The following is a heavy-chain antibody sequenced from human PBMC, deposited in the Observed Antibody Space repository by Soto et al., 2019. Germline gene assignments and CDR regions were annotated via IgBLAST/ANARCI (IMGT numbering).Heavy chain of an antibody. D-gene: IGHD6-19*01. V-gene: IGHV3-30*18. Sequence: VQLVESGGGVVKPGRSLRLSCAASGFTFSDYAMHWVRQAPGKGLEWVAVVSHDGRNTHYADSVKGRFTISRDSSKNTVSLEMPNLSAEDTAVYYFAKGGRQWLVTSDFNYWGQGALVTVSS. CDR3: AKGGRQWLVTSDFNY. CDR1: GFTFSDYA. CDR2: VSHDGRNT. J-gene: IGHJ4*02.